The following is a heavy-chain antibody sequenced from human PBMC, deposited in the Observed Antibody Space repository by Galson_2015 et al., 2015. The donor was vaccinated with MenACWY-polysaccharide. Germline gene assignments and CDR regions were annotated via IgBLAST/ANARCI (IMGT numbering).Heavy chain of an antibody. J-gene: IGHJ3*02. V-gene: IGHV3-23*01. CDR2: ITGSGGST. Sequence: SLRLSCAASGFTFSSYAMSWVRQAPGKGLEWVSTITGSGGSTYYADSVKGRFTTSRDNSKNTLYVQMNSLRSEDTAVYYCARGVRYCSSTSCRLSSDAFDIWGQGTMVTVSS. D-gene: IGHD2-2*01. CDR3: ARGVRYCSSTSCRLSSDAFDI. CDR1: GFTFSSYA.